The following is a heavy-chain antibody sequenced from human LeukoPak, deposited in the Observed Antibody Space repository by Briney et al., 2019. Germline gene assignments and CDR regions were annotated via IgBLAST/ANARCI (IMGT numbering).Heavy chain of an antibody. CDR3: AKKGISGSWSGGFDF. V-gene: IGHV3-23*01. D-gene: IGHD6-13*01. J-gene: IGHJ4*02. Sequence: GSLRLSCAASGFTFSSYGMLWVRQAPGKGLEWVSAISGSGGTTYYADSVKGRFTISRDNSKNTLYLQMNSLRAEDTAVYYCAKKGISGSWSGGFDFWGQGTLVTVSS. CDR1: GFTFSSYG. CDR2: ISGSGGTT.